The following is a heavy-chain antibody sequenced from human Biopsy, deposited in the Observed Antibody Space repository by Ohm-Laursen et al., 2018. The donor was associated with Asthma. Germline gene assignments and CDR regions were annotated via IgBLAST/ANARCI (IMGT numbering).Heavy chain of an antibody. J-gene: IGHJ4*02. CDR3: ARKAGSCISRTCYSLDF. V-gene: IGHV1-69*01. CDR2: INSVFGTT. CDR1: GGTFNTYV. Sequence: ESSVKVSCKSLGGTFNTYVIGWVRQAPGQGLEWMGGINSVFGTTTYPQKFQDRVTITADDSTSTVYMELSSLRSEDTALYYCARKAGSCISRTCYSLDFWGQGTLVTVSS. D-gene: IGHD2-2*01.